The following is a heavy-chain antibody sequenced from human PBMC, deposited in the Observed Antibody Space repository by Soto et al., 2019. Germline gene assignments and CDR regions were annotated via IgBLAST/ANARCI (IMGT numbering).Heavy chain of an antibody. CDR2: IWYDGSNK. CDR3: AGATNPGYSSSWSPLYGMDV. J-gene: IGHJ6*02. CDR1: GFTFSSYG. D-gene: IGHD6-13*01. V-gene: IGHV3-33*01. Sequence: GGSLRLSCAASGFTFSSYGMHWFRQAPGKGLEWVAVIWYDGSNKYYADSVKGRFTISRDNSKNTLYLQMNSLRAEDTAVYYCAGATNPGYSSSWSPLYGMDVWGQGTTVTVS.